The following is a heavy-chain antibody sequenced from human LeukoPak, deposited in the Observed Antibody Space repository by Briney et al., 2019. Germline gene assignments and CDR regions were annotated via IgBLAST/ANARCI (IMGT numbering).Heavy chain of an antibody. D-gene: IGHD6-6*01. Sequence: ASVKVSCKASGYTFTSYFMHWVRQAPGHGLEWMGIINPSGGSTTYAQKFQGRVTVARDTSTSTVYMELSSLRSEDTAVYYCARGTSFSSSSDYWGQGTLVTVSS. CDR3: ARGTSFSSSSDY. J-gene: IGHJ4*02. CDR2: INPSGGST. CDR1: GYTFTSYF. V-gene: IGHV1-46*01.